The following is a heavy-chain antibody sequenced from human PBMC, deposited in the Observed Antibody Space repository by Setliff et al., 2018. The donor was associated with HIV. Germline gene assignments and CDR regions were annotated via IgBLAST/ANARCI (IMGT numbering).Heavy chain of an antibody. J-gene: IGHJ6*03. CDR1: GYTFTSYS. D-gene: IGHD2-8*01. Sequence: ASVKVSCKASGYTFTSYSMHWVRQAPGQRLEWMGWLRTGTGDTKYAQKLQGRVTMTTDISTNTAYMEVRSLSFDDTAVYYCVRLTADRTNYYYYMDVWGKGTTVTVS. V-gene: IGHV1-3*04. CDR3: VRLTADRTNYYYYMDV. CDR2: LRTGTGDT.